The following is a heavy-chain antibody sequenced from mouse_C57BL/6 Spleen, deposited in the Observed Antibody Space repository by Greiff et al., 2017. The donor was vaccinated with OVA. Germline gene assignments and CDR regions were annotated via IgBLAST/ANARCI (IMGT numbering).Heavy chain of an antibody. CDR2: INYDGSST. D-gene: IGHD1-2*01. J-gene: IGHJ4*01. V-gene: IGHV5-16*01. CDR1: GFTFSDYY. Sequence: EVKLVESEGGLVQPGSSMKLSCTASGFTFSDYYMAWVRQVPEKGLEWVANINYDGSSTYYLDSLKSRFIISRDNAKNILYLQMSSLKSEDTATYYCAREGPLRRDAMDYWGQGTSVTVSS. CDR3: AREGPLRRDAMDY.